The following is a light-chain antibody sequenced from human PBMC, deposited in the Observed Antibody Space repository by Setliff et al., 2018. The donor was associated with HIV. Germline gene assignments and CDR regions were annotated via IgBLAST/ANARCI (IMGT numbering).Light chain of an antibody. CDR2: DTT. J-gene: IGLJ1*01. CDR3: LLSYSGASGV. CDR1: TGAVTSGHY. V-gene: IGLV7-46*01. Sequence: QAVVTQEPSLTVSPGGTVTLTCGSSTGAVTSGHYPYWFQQKPGQAPRTLIYDTTNKHSWTPARFSGSLLGDKAALTLSGAQPEDEAEYYCLLSYSGASGVFGTGTKVTVL.